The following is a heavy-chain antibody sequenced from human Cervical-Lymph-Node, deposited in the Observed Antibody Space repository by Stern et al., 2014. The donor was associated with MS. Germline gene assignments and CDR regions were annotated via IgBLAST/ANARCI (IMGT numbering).Heavy chain of an antibody. J-gene: IGHJ4*02. V-gene: IGHV7-4-1*02. Sequence: QVQLVQSGSELKKPGASVKVSCKASGYTFTNYPINWVRPAPGQGLEWMGWINTNTGNSTYAQGFTGRFVFSLDPSVSTAYLQISSLKAEDTAVYYCARDFVDTAMVTRSDYFDCWGQGTLVTVSS. CDR1: GYTFTNYP. D-gene: IGHD5-18*01. CDR3: ARDFVDTAMVTRSDYFDC. CDR2: INTNTGNS.